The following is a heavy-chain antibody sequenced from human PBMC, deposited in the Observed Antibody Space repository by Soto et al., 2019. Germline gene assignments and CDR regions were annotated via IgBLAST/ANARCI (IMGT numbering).Heavy chain of an antibody. D-gene: IGHD2-21*01. CDR2: IYWDDDK. Sequence: AGPTLVTPTQTVTLTCTFCGFSFSTSGVDVGWIRQPPGKALEWLALIYWDDDKRYSPSLKSRLTITKDTSKNQVVLTMTNMDPVDTATYYCAHSYRNGDSYYFDYWGQGTLVTVSS. CDR1: GFSFSTSGVD. CDR3: AHSYRNGDSYYFDY. V-gene: IGHV2-5*02. J-gene: IGHJ4*02.